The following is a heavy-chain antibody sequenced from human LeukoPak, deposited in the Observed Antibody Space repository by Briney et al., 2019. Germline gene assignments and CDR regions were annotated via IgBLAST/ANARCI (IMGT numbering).Heavy chain of an antibody. CDR2: INHSGST. Sequence: PSETLSLTCAVYGGSFSGYYWSWIRHPPGKGLECIGEINHSGSTNYTPSLKSRVTISVDTSKNQFSLKLSSVTAADTAVYYCARHAGLWFGELLWYYYYMDVWGKGTTVTISS. D-gene: IGHD3-10*01. CDR3: ARHAGLWFGELLWYYYYMDV. V-gene: IGHV4-34*01. CDR1: GGSFSGYY. J-gene: IGHJ6*03.